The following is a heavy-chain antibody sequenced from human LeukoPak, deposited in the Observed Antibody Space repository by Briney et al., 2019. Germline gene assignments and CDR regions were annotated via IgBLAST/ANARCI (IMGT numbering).Heavy chain of an antibody. CDR3: AREGDYSDSNGYPLFDY. CDR1: SGSISSYY. J-gene: IGHJ4*02. CDR2: IYSSGST. V-gene: IGHV4-4*07. Sequence: SETLSLTCIVSSGSISSYYWSWVRQPAGKGLEWIGRIYSSGSTNYNPSLKSRVSMSVDTSDNQFSLRLSSVTDADTAVYYCAREGDYSDSNGYPLFDYWGQGILVTVSS. D-gene: IGHD3-22*01.